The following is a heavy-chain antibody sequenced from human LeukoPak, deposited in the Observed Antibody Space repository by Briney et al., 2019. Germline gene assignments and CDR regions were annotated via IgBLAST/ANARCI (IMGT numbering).Heavy chain of an antibody. CDR2: ISYDGSNK. Sequence: PGGSLRLSCAASGFTFSSYWMIWVRQAPGKGLEGVAVISYDGSNKYYADSVKGRFTISRDNSKNTLYLQMNSLRAEDTAVYYCAKDRGAAAGDAFDIWGQGTMVTVSS. D-gene: IGHD6-13*01. J-gene: IGHJ3*02. CDR3: AKDRGAAAGDAFDI. CDR1: GFTFSSYW. V-gene: IGHV3-30*18.